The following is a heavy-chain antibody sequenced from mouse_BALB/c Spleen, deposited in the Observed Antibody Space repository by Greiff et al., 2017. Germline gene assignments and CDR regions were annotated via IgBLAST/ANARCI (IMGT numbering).Heavy chain of an antibody. V-gene: IGHV5-12-1*01. CDR1: GFAFSSYD. CDR3: ARNGNFLDY. CDR2: ISSGGGST. J-gene: IGHJ2*01. Sequence: EVKLVESGGGLVKPGGSLKLSCAASGFAFSSYDMSWVRQTPEKRLEWVAYISSGGGSTYYPDTVKGRFTISRDNAKNTLYLQMSSLKSEDTAMYYCARNGNFLDYWGQGTTLTVSS. D-gene: IGHD2-1*01.